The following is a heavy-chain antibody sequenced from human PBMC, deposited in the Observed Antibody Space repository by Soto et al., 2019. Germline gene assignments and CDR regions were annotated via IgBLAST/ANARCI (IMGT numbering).Heavy chain of an antibody. J-gene: IGHJ5*02. Sequence: SETLSLTCAVSGGSISSGGYSWGWIRQPPGKGLEWIGYIYHSVSTYYNPSLKSRVTISVDRSKNQFSLKLSSVTAADTAVYYCARIPSPWGRGTPVPVSS. D-gene: IGHD2-21*01. V-gene: IGHV4-30-2*01. CDR1: GGSISSGGYS. CDR3: ARIPSP. CDR2: IYHSVST.